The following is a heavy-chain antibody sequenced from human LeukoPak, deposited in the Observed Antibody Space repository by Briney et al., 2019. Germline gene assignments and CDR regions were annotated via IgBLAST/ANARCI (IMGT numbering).Heavy chain of an antibody. CDR3: AREMGATWDY. Sequence: AGGSLRLPCAASGFTFSSYSMNWVRQAPGKGLEWVSYISSSSSTIYYADSVKGRFTISRDNAKNSLYLQMNSLRAEDTAVYYCAREMGATWDYWGQGTLVTVSS. CDR1: GFTFSSYS. V-gene: IGHV3-48*01. CDR2: ISSSSSTI. J-gene: IGHJ4*02. D-gene: IGHD1-26*01.